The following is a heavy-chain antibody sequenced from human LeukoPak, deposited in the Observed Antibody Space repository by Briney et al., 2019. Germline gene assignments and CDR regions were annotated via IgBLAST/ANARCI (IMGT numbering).Heavy chain of an antibody. CDR2: ITGDSRST. D-gene: IGHD3-22*01. V-gene: IGHV3-43*02. J-gene: IGHJ4*02. Sequence: GGSLRLSCAASGFTFNSYAMHWVRLAPGKGLEWVSLITGDSRSTYYADPVKGRFTISRDNSNNSLYLQLNSLRTEATALYYWAKRSYDSSGPTYWGQGTLVTVSS. CDR3: AKRSYDSSGPTY. CDR1: GFTFNSYA.